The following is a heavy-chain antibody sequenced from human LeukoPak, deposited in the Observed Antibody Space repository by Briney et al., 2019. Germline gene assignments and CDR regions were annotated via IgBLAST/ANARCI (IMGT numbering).Heavy chain of an antibody. V-gene: IGHV1-46*01. CDR1: GYTFTSYY. J-gene: IGHJ4*02. Sequence: ASVKVSCKASGYTFTSYYMHWVRQAPGQGLEWMGIINPSGGSTSYAQKFQGRVTMTRDTSISTAYMELSRLRSDDTAVYYCAIPALGNDFWSGYLFDYWGQGTLVTVSS. D-gene: IGHD3-3*01. CDR2: INPSGGST. CDR3: AIPALGNDFWSGYLFDY.